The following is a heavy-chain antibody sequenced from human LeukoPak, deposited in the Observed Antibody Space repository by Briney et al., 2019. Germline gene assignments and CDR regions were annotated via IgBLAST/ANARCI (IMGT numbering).Heavy chain of an antibody. J-gene: IGHJ3*01. Sequence: PGRSLRLSCAASGFTFSSYSMNWVRQAPGKGLEWVSYIGGSSSIIDYADSVKGRFTISRDNAKNSLYLQMNSLRDEDTAVYYCARDHAYAFDVWGQGTMVTVSS. CDR3: ARDHAYAFDV. CDR2: IGGSSSII. CDR1: GFTFSSYS. V-gene: IGHV3-48*02.